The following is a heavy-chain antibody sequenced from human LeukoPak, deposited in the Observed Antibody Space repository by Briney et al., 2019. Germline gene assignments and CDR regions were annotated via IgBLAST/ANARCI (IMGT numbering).Heavy chain of an antibody. CDR3: ARDSRGPGILGY. Sequence: GGSLRLSCAVSGYTFSKAWMSWVRKAPGKGLEWVAVIWYDGSNKYYADSVKGRFTISRDNSKNTLYLQMNSLRAEDTAVYYCARDSRGPGILGYWGQGTLVTVSS. CDR2: IWYDGSNK. D-gene: IGHD3-10*01. V-gene: IGHV3-33*07. CDR1: GYTFSKAW. J-gene: IGHJ4*02.